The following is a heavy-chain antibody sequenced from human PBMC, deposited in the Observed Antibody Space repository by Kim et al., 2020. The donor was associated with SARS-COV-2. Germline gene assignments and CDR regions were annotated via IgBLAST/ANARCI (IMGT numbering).Heavy chain of an antibody. V-gene: IGHV4-39*01. D-gene: IGHD3-10*01. CDR3: ARFGSKPQYSYYGMDV. J-gene: IGHJ6*02. Sequence: SLKSRVTISVDTSKNQFSLKLSSVTAADTAVYYCARFGSKPQYSYYGMDVWGQGTTVTVSS.